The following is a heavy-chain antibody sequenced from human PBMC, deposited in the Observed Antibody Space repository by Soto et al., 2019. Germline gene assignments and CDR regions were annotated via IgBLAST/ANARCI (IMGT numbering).Heavy chain of an antibody. CDR2: IYDSGST. D-gene: IGHD1-7*01. CDR3: ASRDPGTSVDY. J-gene: IGHJ4*02. CDR1: GDSLKNHY. V-gene: IGHV4-59*08. Sequence: PSETLSLTCSVSGDSLKNHYWAWIRHSPGKGLEWSGNIYDSGSTNYSPAPKSRVSMSVDKSKNQFSLKMNSVTAADTAVYYCASRDPGTSVDYWGQGTLVTVSS.